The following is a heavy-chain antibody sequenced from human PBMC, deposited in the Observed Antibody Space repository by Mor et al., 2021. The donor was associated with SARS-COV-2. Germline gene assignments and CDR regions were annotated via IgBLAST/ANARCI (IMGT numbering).Heavy chain of an antibody. CDR3: AREGGENYFDD. D-gene: IGHD3-16*01. J-gene: IGHJ4*02. Sequence: KSRVTISVDTSKSQFSLKLNSVTAADTAVYYCAREGGENYFDDWGQGTLVTVSS. V-gene: IGHV4-30-2*04.